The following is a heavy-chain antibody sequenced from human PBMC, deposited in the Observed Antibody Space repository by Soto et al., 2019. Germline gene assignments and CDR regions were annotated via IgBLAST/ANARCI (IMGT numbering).Heavy chain of an antibody. V-gene: IGHV3-15*01. CDR2: IKSKTDGGTT. CDR1: GFTFSNAW. J-gene: IGHJ6*04. CDR3: TTVVVVVVAATLLPRDV. Sequence: EVQLVESGGGLVKPGGSLRLSCAASGFTFSNAWMSWVRQAPGKGLEWVGRIKSKTDGGTTDYAAPVKGRFTISRDDSKNTLYLQMNSLKTEDTAVYYCTTVVVVVVAATLLPRDVWGKGTTVTVSS. D-gene: IGHD2-15*01.